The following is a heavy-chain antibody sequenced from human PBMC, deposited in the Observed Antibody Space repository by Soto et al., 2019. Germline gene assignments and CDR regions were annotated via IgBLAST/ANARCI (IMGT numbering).Heavy chain of an antibody. CDR3: ARRPIMITFGGVRYYGMDV. Sequence: GESLNISCKGSGYSFTIYWISWVRQMPGKGLEWMGRIDPSDSYTNYSPSFQGHVTISADKSISTAYLQWSSLKASDTAMYYCARRPIMITFGGVRYYGMDVWGQGTTVTVSS. CDR2: IDPSDSYT. D-gene: IGHD3-16*01. CDR1: GYSFTIYW. V-gene: IGHV5-10-1*01. J-gene: IGHJ6*02.